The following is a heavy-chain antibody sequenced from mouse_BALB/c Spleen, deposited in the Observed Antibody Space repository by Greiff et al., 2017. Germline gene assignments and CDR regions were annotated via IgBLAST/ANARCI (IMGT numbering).Heavy chain of an antibody. Sequence: EVQGVESGGGLVQPGGSRKLSCAASGFTFSSFGMHWVRQAPEKGLEWVAYISSGCSTIYYADTVKGRFTISRDNPKNTLFLQMTSLRSEDTAMYYCARSRTGTFAYWGQGTLVTVSA. J-gene: IGHJ3*01. D-gene: IGHD4-1*01. CDR3: ARSRTGTFAY. CDR1: GFTFSSFG. V-gene: IGHV5-17*02. CDR2: ISSGCSTI.